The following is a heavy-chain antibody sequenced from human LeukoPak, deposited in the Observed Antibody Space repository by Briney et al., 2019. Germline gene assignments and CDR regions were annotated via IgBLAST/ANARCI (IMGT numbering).Heavy chain of an antibody. Sequence: SGGSLRLSCAASGFTFSTYGMHWVRQAPGKGLEWVAVISYDGSNKYYADSVKGRFTISRDNSKNTLYLQMNSLRAEDTAVYYCAKERIQLWLGHLYYFDYWGQGTLVTVSS. D-gene: IGHD5-18*01. CDR1: GFTFSTYG. J-gene: IGHJ4*02. V-gene: IGHV3-30*18. CDR3: AKERIQLWLGHLYYFDY. CDR2: ISYDGSNK.